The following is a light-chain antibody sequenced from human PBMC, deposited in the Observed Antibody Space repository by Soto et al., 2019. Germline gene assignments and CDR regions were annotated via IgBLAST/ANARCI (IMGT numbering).Light chain of an antibody. V-gene: IGLV2-8*01. CDR2: EVS. Sequence: QSALTQPPSASGSPGQSVTISCTGPSSDVGGYNYVSWYQQHPGKAPKLMIYEVSKRPSGVPDRFSGSKSGNTASLTVSGLQAEDEADYYCSSYAGSNNYVFGTGTQLTV. CDR1: SSDVGGYNY. J-gene: IGLJ1*01. CDR3: SSYAGSNNYV.